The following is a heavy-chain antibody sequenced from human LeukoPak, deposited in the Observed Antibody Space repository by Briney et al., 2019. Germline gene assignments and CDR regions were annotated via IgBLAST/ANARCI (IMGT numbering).Heavy chain of an antibody. J-gene: IGHJ6*02. Sequence: GGSLRPSCEASGFTFSSYWMNWARQAPGKGLEWVASINHNGNVNYYVDSVKGRFTISRDNAKNSLYLQMSNLRAEDTAVYFCARGGGLDVWGQGVTVTVSS. D-gene: IGHD3-16*01. CDR1: GFTFSSYW. V-gene: IGHV3-7*03. CDR2: INHNGNVN. CDR3: ARGGGLDV.